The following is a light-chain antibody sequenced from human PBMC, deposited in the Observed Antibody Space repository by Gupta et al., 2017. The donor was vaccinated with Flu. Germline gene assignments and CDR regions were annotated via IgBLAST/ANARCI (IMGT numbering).Light chain of an antibody. V-gene: IGLV2-23*01. Sequence: QSAVTQPASVSGSPGQSTTISCTGTSSDVGSYNLVSWYQQHPGKAPKTMIYEGSKRPSGVSNRFSGSKSGNTASLTISGLQAEDEADYYCCSYAGSSSYVFGTGTKVTVL. CDR1: SSDVGSYNL. J-gene: IGLJ1*01. CDR3: CSYAGSSSYV. CDR2: EGS.